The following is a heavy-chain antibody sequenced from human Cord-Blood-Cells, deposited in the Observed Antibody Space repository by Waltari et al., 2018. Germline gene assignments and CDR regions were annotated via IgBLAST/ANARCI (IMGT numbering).Heavy chain of an antibody. CDR3: ARGLDIVVVPAASFDY. CDR1: GFTFSDYY. D-gene: IGHD2-2*03. Sequence: QVQLVESGGGLVKPGGSLRLACAASGFTFSDYYMRWISQAPGKGLEWVSYISSSGSIIYYADSVKGLFTISRDNAKNSLYLQMNSLRAEDTAVYYCARGLDIVVVPAASFDYWGQGTLVTVSS. CDR2: ISSSGSII. V-gene: IGHV3-11*04. J-gene: IGHJ4*02.